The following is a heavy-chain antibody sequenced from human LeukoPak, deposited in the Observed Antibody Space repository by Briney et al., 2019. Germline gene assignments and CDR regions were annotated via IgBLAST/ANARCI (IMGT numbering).Heavy chain of an antibody. J-gene: IGHJ3*02. V-gene: IGHV3-64*01. Sequence: PGGSLRLSCAASGFIFSSFGMHWVRQAPGKGLEYVSAISSNGGSTYYANSVKGGFTISRDNSKNTLYLQMGSLRAEDMAVYYCARDSRSRTTGTTPDAFDTWGQGTMVTVSS. D-gene: IGHD1-7*01. CDR3: ARDSRSRTTGTTPDAFDT. CDR2: ISSNGGST. CDR1: GFIFSSFG.